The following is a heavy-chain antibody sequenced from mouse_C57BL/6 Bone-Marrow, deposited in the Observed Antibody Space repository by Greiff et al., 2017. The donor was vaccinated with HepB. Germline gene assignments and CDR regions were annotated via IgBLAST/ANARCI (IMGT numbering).Heavy chain of an antibody. Sequence: VQLQQSGAELVRPGTSVKVSCKASGYAFTNYLIEWVKQRPGQGLEWIGVINPGSGGTNYNEKFKGKATLTADKSSSTAYMQLSSLTSEDSAVYFGARPLITTVPWFAYWGQGTLVTVSA. CDR1: GYAFTNYL. J-gene: IGHJ3*01. CDR2: INPGSGGT. CDR3: ARPLITTVPWFAY. D-gene: IGHD1-1*01. V-gene: IGHV1-54*01.